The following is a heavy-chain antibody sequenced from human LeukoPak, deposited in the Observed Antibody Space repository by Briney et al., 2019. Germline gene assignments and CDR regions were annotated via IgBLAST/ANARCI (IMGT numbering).Heavy chain of an antibody. D-gene: IGHD1-26*01. CDR1: GFTVNY. Sequence: GGSLRLSCAASGFTVNYMTWVRQAPGKGLEWVSVIYNGGTTYYADSVKGRFTISRDNSENTLYLQMNSLRAEDTAVYYCARDTHSGSYYRVGLTWGQGTLVTVSS. CDR2: IYNGGTT. CDR3: ARDTHSGSYYRVGLT. J-gene: IGHJ5*02. V-gene: IGHV3-66*01.